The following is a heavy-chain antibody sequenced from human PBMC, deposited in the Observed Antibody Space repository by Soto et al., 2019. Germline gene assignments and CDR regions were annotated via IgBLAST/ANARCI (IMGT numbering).Heavy chain of an antibody. J-gene: IGHJ4*02. D-gene: IGHD1-26*01. V-gene: IGHV4-59*08. CDR1: GGSISSYY. CDR3: ARGGGRPDY. Sequence: QVQLQESGPGLVKPSETLSLTCTVSGGSISSYYWSWIRQPPGKGLEWIGYIYYSGSTNYNPSLKGRVTLSVETSKNQCSLKLSSVTAADTAVYSCARGGGRPDYWGQGTLVTVSS. CDR2: IYYSGST.